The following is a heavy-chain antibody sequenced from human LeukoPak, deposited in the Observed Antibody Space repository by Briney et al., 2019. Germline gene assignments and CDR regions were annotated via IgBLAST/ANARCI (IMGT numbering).Heavy chain of an antibody. CDR1: GYTFTNYG. V-gene: IGHV1-18*01. J-gene: IGHJ3*02. D-gene: IGHD3-16*01. CDR2: INPYNGNT. Sequence: ASVKVSCRPSGYTFTNYGLSWARQAPGQGLEWMGWINPYNGNTKYAEKVQGRATLTTDTSTSTAYMELRSLRSDDTAVYYCAREWLGAGGAFDMWGQGTMITVSS. CDR3: AREWLGAGGAFDM.